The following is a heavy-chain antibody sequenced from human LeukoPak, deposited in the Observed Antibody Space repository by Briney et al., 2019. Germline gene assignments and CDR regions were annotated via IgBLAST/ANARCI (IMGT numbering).Heavy chain of an antibody. V-gene: IGHV3-21*01. J-gene: IGHJ4*02. CDR3: AREGSTDFWSAYSVYYFDY. CDR2: ISSSSSYI. D-gene: IGHD3-3*01. Sequence: GGTLRLSCAASGFTFSSHGMNWVRQAPGKGLEWVSSISSSSSYIYYADSVKGRFTISRDNAKNSLYLQMNSLRAEDTAVYYCAREGSTDFWSAYSVYYFDYWGQGTLVTVSS. CDR1: GFTFSSHG.